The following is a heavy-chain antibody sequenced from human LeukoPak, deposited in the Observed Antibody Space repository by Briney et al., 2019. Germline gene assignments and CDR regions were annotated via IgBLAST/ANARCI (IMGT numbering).Heavy chain of an antibody. J-gene: IGHJ5*02. CDR1: GGTFSSYA. Sequence: SVKVSCKASGGTFSSYAISWARQAPGQGLEWMGRIIPIFGTANYAQKFQGRVTITTDESTSTAYMELSSLRSEDTAVYYCARGGEDCSSTSCYEDPWFDPWGQGTLVTVSS. V-gene: IGHV1-69*05. CDR2: IIPIFGTA. CDR3: ARGGEDCSSTSCYEDPWFDP. D-gene: IGHD2-2*01.